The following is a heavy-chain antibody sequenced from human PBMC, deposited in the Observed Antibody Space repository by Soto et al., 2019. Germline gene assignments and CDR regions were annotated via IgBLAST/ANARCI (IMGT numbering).Heavy chain of an antibody. CDR1: GFTFSSYS. V-gene: IGHV3-48*02. CDR3: AREGTRGGFLNWFDP. J-gene: IGHJ5*02. D-gene: IGHD3-10*01. Sequence: EVQLVESGGGLGQPGGSLRLSCAASGFTFSSYSMNWVRQAPGKGLEWVSYISSSSSTIYYADSVKGRFTISRDNAKNSLYLQMNSLRDEDTAVYYCAREGTRGGFLNWFDPWGQGTLVTVSS. CDR2: ISSSSSTI.